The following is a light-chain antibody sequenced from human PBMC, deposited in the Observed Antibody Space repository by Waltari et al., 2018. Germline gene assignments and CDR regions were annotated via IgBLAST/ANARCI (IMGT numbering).Light chain of an antibody. CDR3: QMYVRLPVT. Sequence: ELVLTHSPGTLSLSPGEGATLSCRASQSVGRSLVWYQQKHGQAHRLLMYGASSRATGIPDRFTGSGSGTDFSLTISRLEPEDFAVYYCQMYVRLPVTFGQGTKVEI. CDR2: GAS. J-gene: IGKJ1*01. V-gene: IGKV3-20*01. CDR1: QSVGRS.